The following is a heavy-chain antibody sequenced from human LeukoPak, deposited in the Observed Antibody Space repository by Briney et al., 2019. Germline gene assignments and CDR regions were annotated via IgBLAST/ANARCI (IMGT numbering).Heavy chain of an antibody. CDR1: GYTFTGYY. D-gene: IGHD5-18*01. CDR2: INPNSGGT. CDR3: ARGVNSQGTAMVLFDS. Sequence: EASVKVSCKASGYTFTGYYMHWVRQAPGQGLEWMGWINPNSGGTNYAQKFQGRVTMTRDTSMSTAFMELSSLTSEDTAVYYCARGVNSQGTAMVLFDSWGQGSLVTVSA. V-gene: IGHV1-2*02. J-gene: IGHJ4*02.